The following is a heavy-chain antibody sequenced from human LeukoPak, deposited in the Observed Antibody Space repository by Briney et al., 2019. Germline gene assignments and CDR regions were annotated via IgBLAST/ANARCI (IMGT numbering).Heavy chain of an antibody. J-gene: IGHJ4*02. CDR3: ARAPDRYQLEDPYFDY. CDR2: ISSSSSYI. CDR1: GFTFSSYS. V-gene: IGHV3-21*01. Sequence: PGGSLRLSCAASGFTFSSYSMNWVRQAPGKGLEWVSSISSSSSYIYYADSVKGRFTISRDNAKNSLYLQMNSLRAEDTAVYYCARAPDRYQLEDPYFDYWGQGTLVTVSS. D-gene: IGHD1-1*01.